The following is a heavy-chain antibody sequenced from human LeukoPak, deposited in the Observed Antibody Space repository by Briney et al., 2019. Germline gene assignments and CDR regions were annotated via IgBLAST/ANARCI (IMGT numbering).Heavy chain of an antibody. D-gene: IGHD6-6*01. CDR3: ARDLRAAREGYYYYYMDV. J-gene: IGHJ6*03. Sequence: PGGSLRLSCAASGFTFSDYNMRWIRQAPGEGLEWIGYIYYSGSTNYNPSLKSRVTISVDTSKNQFSLKLSSVTAADTAVYYCARDLRAAREGYYYYYMDVWGKGTTVTVSS. V-gene: IGHV4-59*01. CDR2: IYYSGST. CDR1: GFTFSDYN.